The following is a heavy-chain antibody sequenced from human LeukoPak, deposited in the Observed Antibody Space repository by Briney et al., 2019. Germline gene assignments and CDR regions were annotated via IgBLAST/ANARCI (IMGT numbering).Heavy chain of an antibody. CDR3: AREMAGYSGYGEDWFDP. Sequence: PGGSLRLSCAASGITFSDHWMHWVRQAPGKGLVWVSRINGDGSSTSYADSVKGRFTISRDNTKNTLYLQMNSLRAEDTAVYYCAREMAGYSGYGEDWFDPWGQGTLVTVSS. V-gene: IGHV3-74*01. CDR1: GITFSDHW. D-gene: IGHD5-12*01. J-gene: IGHJ5*02. CDR2: INGDGSST.